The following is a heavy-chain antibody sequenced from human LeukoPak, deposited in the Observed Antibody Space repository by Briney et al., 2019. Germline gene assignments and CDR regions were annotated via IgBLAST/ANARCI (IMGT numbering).Heavy chain of an antibody. CDR2: INHTGTT. CDR1: GGSFSTYY. D-gene: IGHD1/OR15-1a*01. J-gene: IGHJ6*03. Sequence: SETLSLTCAVYGGSFSTYYWNWIRQSPGKGLEWLGEINHTGTTYYNPSLKSRGTLSVDTSKNQFSLKLKSVTAADTAVYYCARGAADRNNYYYYIDVWGNGTTVTVSS. CDR3: ARGAADRNNYYYYIDV. V-gene: IGHV4-34*01.